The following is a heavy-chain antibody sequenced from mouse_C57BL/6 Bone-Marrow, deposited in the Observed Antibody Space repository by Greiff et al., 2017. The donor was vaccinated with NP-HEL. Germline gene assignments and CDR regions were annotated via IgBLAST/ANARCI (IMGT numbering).Heavy chain of an antibody. CDR2: RRNKANDYTT. V-gene: IGHV7-1*01. J-gene: IGHJ1*03. CDR1: GFTFSDFY. D-gene: IGHD4-1*01. CDR3: ARDNWDWYCDV. Sequence: EVKLVESGGGLVQSGRSLRLSCATSGFTFSDFYMEWVRQAPGKGLEWIAARRNKANDYTTEYSAYVKGRLIASRDTSPSILYLQMNALRAEDTAIYYCARDNWDWYCDVWGTGTTVTVSS.